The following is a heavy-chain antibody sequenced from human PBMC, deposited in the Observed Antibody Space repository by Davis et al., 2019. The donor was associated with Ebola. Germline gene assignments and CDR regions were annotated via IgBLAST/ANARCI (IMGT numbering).Heavy chain of an antibody. CDR1: GFTFSSYS. CDR3: ARGLDTVLVPAAHYGMDV. J-gene: IGHJ6*02. D-gene: IGHD2-2*03. Sequence: GESLKIPCVASGFTFSSYSMTWVRQAPGKGLEWVSSISSTSNYLYYADPVKVRFTISRDNAKNSLYLQTSSLRAEDTAVYYCARGLDTVLVPAAHYGMDVWGQGTTVTVSS. V-gene: IGHV3-21*04. CDR2: ISSTSNYL.